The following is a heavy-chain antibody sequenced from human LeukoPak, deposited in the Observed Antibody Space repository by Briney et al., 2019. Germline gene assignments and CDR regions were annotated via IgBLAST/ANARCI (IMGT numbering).Heavy chain of an antibody. CDR1: EFAFSTYN. V-gene: IGHV3-23*01. CDR3: ARDSYQDYYGRFDP. Sequence: GGSLRLSCAASEFAFSTYNMNWVRQAPGKGLEWVSGISGSGDNTYYADSVKGRFTISRDNSKNTLYVQVNSLGTEDTAMYYCARDSYQDYYGRFDPWGQGTLVIVSS. D-gene: IGHD3-10*01. J-gene: IGHJ5*02. CDR2: ISGSGDNT.